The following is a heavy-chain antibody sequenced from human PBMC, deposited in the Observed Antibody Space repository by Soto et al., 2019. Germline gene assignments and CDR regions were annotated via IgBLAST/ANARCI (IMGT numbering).Heavy chain of an antibody. J-gene: IGHJ4*02. V-gene: IGHV3-33*01. CDR2: ILYDGSNK. CDR3: ARSIVVVTALDY. D-gene: IGHD2-21*02. CDR1: GFTFSNYG. Sequence: GGSLRLSCAASGFTFSNYGMHWARQAPGKGLEWVAAILYDGSNKYYADSVKGRFTISRDNSKNTLYLQMNSLRAEDTAVYYCARSIVVVTALDYWGQGTLVTVSS.